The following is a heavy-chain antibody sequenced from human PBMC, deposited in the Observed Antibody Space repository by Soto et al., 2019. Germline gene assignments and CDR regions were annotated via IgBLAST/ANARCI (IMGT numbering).Heavy chain of an antibody. V-gene: IGHV4-34*01. CDR2: INHSGST. J-gene: IGHJ4*02. CDR1: GGSFSGYY. CDR3: ARGYIVVVPAAIKYFDY. D-gene: IGHD2-2*01. Sequence: SETLSLTCAVYGGSFSGYYWSWIRQPPGKGLEWIGEINHSGSTNYNPSLKGRVTISVDTSKNQFSLKLSSVTAADTAVYYCARGYIVVVPAAIKYFDYWGQGTLVTVSS.